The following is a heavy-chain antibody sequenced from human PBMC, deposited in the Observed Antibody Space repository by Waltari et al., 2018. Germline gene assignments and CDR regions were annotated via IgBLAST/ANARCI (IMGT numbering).Heavy chain of an antibody. J-gene: IGHJ4*02. V-gene: IGHV3-30*18. Sequence: VHLVESGGGVVQRGRSLRLSCAASGFTFSSYGMHWVRQAPGKGLEWVALISYDGSNKYYADSVKGRFTISRDNSKNTLYLQMSSLRAEDTAVYYCAKVSGSIRDRRGSPPGDYWGQGTLVTVSS. CDR3: AKVSGSIRDRRGSPPGDY. CDR1: GFTFSSYG. CDR2: ISYDGSNK. D-gene: IGHD3-10*01.